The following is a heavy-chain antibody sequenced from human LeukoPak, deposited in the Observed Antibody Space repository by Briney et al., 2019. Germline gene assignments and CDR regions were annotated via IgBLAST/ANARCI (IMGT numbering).Heavy chain of an antibody. D-gene: IGHD5-18*01. V-gene: IGHV4-30-4*01. CDR2: IYYSGST. Sequence: SETLSLTCTVSGGSISSGDYYWSWIRQPPGKGLEWIGYIYYSGSTYYNPSLKSRVTISVDTSKNQFSLKLSSVTAADTAVYYCARDLYPRWIQQWFKAFDIWGQGTMVTVSS. CDR1: GGSISSGDYY. J-gene: IGHJ3*02. CDR3: ARDLYPRWIQQWFKAFDI.